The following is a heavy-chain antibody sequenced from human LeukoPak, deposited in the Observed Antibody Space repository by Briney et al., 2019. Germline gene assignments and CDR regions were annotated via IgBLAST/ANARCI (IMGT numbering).Heavy chain of an antibody. CDR2: INAGNGNT. J-gene: IGHJ3*02. V-gene: IGHV1-3*01. D-gene: IGHD3-10*01. CDR1: GYTFTSYA. Sequence: ASVKVSCKASGYTFTSYAMHWVRQAPGQRLEWMGWINAGNGNTKYSQKFQGRVTITRDTSASTAYMELSSPRSEDTAVYYCARELNYYGSGSYYGEGAFDIWGQGTMVTVSS. CDR3: ARELNYYGSGSYYGEGAFDI.